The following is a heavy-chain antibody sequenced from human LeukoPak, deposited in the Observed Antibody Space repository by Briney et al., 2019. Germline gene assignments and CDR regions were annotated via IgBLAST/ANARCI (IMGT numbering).Heavy chain of an antibody. CDR3: ARRGYYDTSGYLFDY. V-gene: IGHV3-30*03. Sequence: PGGSLRLSCAASGFTFSSYGMHWVRQAPGKGLEWVAVISYDGSNKYYADSVKGRFTISRDNAKNSLFLQMNSLRAEDTAVYYCARRGYYDTSGYLFDYWGQGTLVTVSS. CDR2: ISYDGSNK. CDR1: GFTFSSYG. D-gene: IGHD3-22*01. J-gene: IGHJ4*02.